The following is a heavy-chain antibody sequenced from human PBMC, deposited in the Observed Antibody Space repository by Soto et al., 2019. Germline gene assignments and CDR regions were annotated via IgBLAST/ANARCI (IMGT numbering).Heavy chain of an antibody. CDR1: GYTFTGYY. CDR3: AREVVVVVAATTDAFDI. D-gene: IGHD2-15*01. CDR2: INPNSGCT. V-gene: IGHV1-2*02. J-gene: IGHJ3*02. Sequence: QVQLVQSGAEVKKPGASVKVSCKASGYTFTGYYMHWVRQAPGQGLEWMGWINPNSGCTNYAQKFQGRVTMTRDTSISTAYMELSRLRSDDTAVYYCAREVVVVVAATTDAFDIWGQGTMVTVSS.